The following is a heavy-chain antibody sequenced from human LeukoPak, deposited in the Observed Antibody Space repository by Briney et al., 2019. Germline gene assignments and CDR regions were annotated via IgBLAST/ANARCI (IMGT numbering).Heavy chain of an antibody. D-gene: IGHD1-26*01. J-gene: IGHJ4*02. Sequence: GGSLRLSCAASGFTVSSNYMSWVRQAPGKGLEWVSVIYSGGSTYYADSVKGRFTISRDNSKNTLYLQMNSLRAEDTAVYYCASRIVGATIGDYWGQGTLVTVSS. V-gene: IGHV3-66*01. CDR3: ASRIVGATIGDY. CDR2: IYSGGST. CDR1: GFTVSSNY.